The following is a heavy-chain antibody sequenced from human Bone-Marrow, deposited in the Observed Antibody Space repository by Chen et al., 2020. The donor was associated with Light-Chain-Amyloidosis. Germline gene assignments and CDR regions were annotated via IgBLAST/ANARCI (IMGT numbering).Heavy chain of an antibody. Sequence: EVQLEQSGPEAKKPGESLKNSCKGSGYTFPNYGVGWVRQMPGKGLEWMGVIYPDDSDARYSPSFEGQVTISADKSITTAYLQWRSLKASDTAMYYCARRRDGYNFDYWGQGTLVTVSS. D-gene: IGHD5-12*01. CDR3: ARRRDGYNFDY. CDR2: IYPDDSDA. V-gene: IGHV5-51*01. J-gene: IGHJ4*02. CDR1: GYTFPNYG.